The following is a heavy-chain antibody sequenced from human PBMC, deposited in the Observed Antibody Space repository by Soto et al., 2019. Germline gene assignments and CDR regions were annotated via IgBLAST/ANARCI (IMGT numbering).Heavy chain of an antibody. J-gene: IGHJ4*02. D-gene: IGHD6-19*01. CDR2: IIPILGIA. V-gene: IGHV1-69*02. CDR3: ASSYSSGWPFDY. Sequence: ASVKVSCKASGGTFSSYTISWVRQAPGQGLEWMGRIIPILGIANYAQKFQGRVTITADKSTSTAYMELSSLRSEDTAVYYCASSYSSGWPFDYWGQGTLVTVSS. CDR1: GGTFSSYT.